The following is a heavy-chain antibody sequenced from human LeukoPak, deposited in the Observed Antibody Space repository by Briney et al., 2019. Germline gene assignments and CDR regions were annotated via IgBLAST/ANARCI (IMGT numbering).Heavy chain of an antibody. CDR3: AKVPVVRRYFDWLNDY. CDR1: GFTFSSYG. Sequence: PGGSLRLSCAASGFTFSSYGMHWVRQAPGKGLEWVAFIRYDGSNKYYADSVKGRFTISRDNSKNTLYLQMNSLRAEDTAVYYCAKVPVVRRYFDWLNDYWGQGTLVTVSS. J-gene: IGHJ4*02. CDR2: IRYDGSNK. V-gene: IGHV3-30*02. D-gene: IGHD3-9*01.